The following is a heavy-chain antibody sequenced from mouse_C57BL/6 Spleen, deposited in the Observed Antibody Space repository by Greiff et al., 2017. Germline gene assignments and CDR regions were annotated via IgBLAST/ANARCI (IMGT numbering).Heavy chain of an antibody. J-gene: IGHJ4*01. V-gene: IGHV1-80*01. Sequence: VQLQQSGAELARPGASVKLSCKASGYAFSSDSRNRVKQRPGKGLEWIGQIYPGDGDTNYNGKFKGKATLTADKSSSTAYMQLSSLTSEDSAVYFCAREDYDYDYAMDYWGQGTSVTVSS. D-gene: IGHD2-4*01. CDR2: IYPGDGDT. CDR1: GYAFSSDS. CDR3: AREDYDYDYAMDY.